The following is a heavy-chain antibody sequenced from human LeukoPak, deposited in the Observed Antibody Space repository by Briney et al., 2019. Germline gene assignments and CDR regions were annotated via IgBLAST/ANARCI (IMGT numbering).Heavy chain of an antibody. CDR3: AKDPQWLVPQYFQH. D-gene: IGHD6-19*01. V-gene: IGHV3-30*02. J-gene: IGHJ1*01. CDR1: GFTLSSYG. CDR2: IRYDGSNK. Sequence: RGSLRLSRAASGFTLSSYGMHRVRQAPGKRLEWVAYIRYDGSNKYYADSVKGRFTISRDNSKNTLYLQMNSLRAEDTAVYYCAKDPQWLVPQYFQHWGQGTLVTVSS.